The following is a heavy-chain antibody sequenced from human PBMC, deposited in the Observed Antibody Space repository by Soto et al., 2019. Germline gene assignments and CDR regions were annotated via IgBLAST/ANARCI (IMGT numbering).Heavy chain of an antibody. CDR2: IIPIFGTA. CDR1: GGTFSSYA. J-gene: IGHJ6*02. CDR3: AREVTYTTMVRGPNYYYYYGIDV. Sequence: SVKVSCKASGGTFSSYAISWVRQAPGQGLEWMGGIIPIFGTANYAQKFQGRVTITADESTSTAYMDLSSLRSEDTAVYYCAREVTYTTMVRGPNYYYYYGIDVWGQGTTVTVSS. V-gene: IGHV1-69*13. D-gene: IGHD3-10*01.